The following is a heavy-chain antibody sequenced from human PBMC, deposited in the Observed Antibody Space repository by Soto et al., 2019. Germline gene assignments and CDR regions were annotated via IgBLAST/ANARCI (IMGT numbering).Heavy chain of an antibody. J-gene: IGHJ6*02. CDR1: GFTFSSYA. CDR3: ARGQSTRETAMAYGMDV. V-gene: IGHV3-30-3*01. D-gene: IGHD5-18*01. CDR2: ISYDGSNK. Sequence: QVQLVESGGGVVQPGRSLRLSCAASGFTFSSYAMHWVRQAPGTGLEWVAVISYDGSNKYYADSVKGRFTISRDNSKNTLYLQMTSLRAEDTAVYYCARGQSTRETAMAYGMDVWGQGTTVTVSS.